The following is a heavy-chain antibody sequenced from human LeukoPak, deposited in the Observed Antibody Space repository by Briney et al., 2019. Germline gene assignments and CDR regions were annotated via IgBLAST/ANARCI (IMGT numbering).Heavy chain of an antibody. D-gene: IGHD3-22*01. Sequence: ASVKVSCKASGGTFSSYAISWVRQAPGQGLEWMGGIIPIFGTANYAQKFQGRVTITADKSTSTAYMELSSLRSEDTAVYYCARSQKPTKWVVISPPYYYYYMDVWGKGTTVTVSS. V-gene: IGHV1-69*06. CDR2: IIPIFGTA. CDR1: GGTFSSYA. J-gene: IGHJ6*03. CDR3: ARSQKPTKWVVISPPYYYYYMDV.